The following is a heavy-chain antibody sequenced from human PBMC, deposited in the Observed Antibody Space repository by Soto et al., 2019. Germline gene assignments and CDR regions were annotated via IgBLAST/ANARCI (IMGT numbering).Heavy chain of an antibody. CDR2: TPPGNGDT. Sequence: QVQLLQSGAEEKKPGASVKISCKASGYTFTAFAIHWVRQAPGQKLAWVGWTPPGNGDTQYSQSFQGRVAITRDTSTSTAYMDLSSLRYEDTAIYYCARDRGYTYAPDAFDIWGQGTMLTVSS. J-gene: IGHJ3*02. D-gene: IGHD5-18*01. V-gene: IGHV1-3*05. CDR1: GYTFTAFA. CDR3: ARDRGYTYAPDAFDI.